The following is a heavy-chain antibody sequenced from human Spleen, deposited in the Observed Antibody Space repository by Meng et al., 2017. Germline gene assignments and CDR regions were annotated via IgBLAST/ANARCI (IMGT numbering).Heavy chain of an antibody. D-gene: IGHD6-13*01. CDR2: IYWDDDK. V-gene: IGHV2-5*02. CDR3: AHSYSSNWPYWYFDL. CDR1: GFSLSSRGVG. Sequence: QITLKESGPTLVKPTQTLTLTCTFSGFSLSSRGVGVGWIRQPPGKALEWLAVIYWDDDKRYSPSLRSRLTITKDTSKNQVVLTMTNMDPVDTATYYCAHSYSSNWPYWYFDLWGRGTLVTVSS. J-gene: IGHJ2*01.